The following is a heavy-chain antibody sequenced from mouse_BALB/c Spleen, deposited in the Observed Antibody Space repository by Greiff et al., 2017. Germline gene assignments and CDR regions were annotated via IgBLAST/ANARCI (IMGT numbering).Heavy chain of an antibody. CDR1: GFTFSSFG. D-gene: IGHD2-4*01. J-gene: IGHJ3*01. Sequence: EVKVEESGGGLVQPGGSRKLSCAASGFTFSSFGMHWVRQAPEKGLEWVAYISSGSSTIYYADTVKGRFTISRDNPKNTLFLQMTSLRSEDTAMYYCAREENYDYDWFAYWGQGTLVTVSA. V-gene: IGHV5-17*02. CDR2: ISSGSSTI. CDR3: AREENYDYDWFAY.